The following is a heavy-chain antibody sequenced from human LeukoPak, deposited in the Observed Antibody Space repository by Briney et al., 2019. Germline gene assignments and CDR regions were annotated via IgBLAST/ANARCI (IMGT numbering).Heavy chain of an antibody. J-gene: IGHJ4*02. CDR2: IIPIFGTA. CDR1: GGTFSSYA. D-gene: IGHD3-9*01. Sequence: SVTVSCKASGGTFSSYAISWVRHAPGQGLEWMGGIIPIFGTANYAQKFQGRVTITTDESTSTAYMELSSLRSEDTAVYYCARPRGYDILTGFDYWGQGTLVTVSS. CDR3: ARPRGYDILTGFDY. V-gene: IGHV1-69*05.